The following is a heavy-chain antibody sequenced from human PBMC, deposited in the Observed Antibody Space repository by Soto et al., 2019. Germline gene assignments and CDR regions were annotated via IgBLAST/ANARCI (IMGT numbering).Heavy chain of an antibody. J-gene: IGHJ4*02. CDR3: ASGRVPYCSGGSCLFDY. Sequence: QVQLVQSGAEVKKPGSSVKVSCKASGGTFSSYAIIWVRQAPGQGLEWMGGIIPIFGTANYAQKFQGRVTVTADESTSTAYMELGSLRSEDTAVYYCASGRVPYCSGGSCLFDYWGQGTLVTVSS. CDR1: GGTFSSYA. D-gene: IGHD2-15*01. CDR2: IIPIFGTA. V-gene: IGHV1-69*12.